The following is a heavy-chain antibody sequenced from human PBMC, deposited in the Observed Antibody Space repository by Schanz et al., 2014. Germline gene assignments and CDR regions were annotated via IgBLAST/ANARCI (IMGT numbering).Heavy chain of an antibody. CDR3: ASGVHVSSLQKGLQF. J-gene: IGHJ1*01. V-gene: IGHV3-48*01. CDR2: IATSSSTR. Sequence: EVRLVESGGGLVQPGGPLRLSCEAFGFDFNSYSMNWVRQVPGKGLEWLSYIATSSSTRHYADSVKGRVTISRDNAKNSVSLQMRRLRVEDTAVYYCASGVHVSSLQKGLQFWGRGTLVIVSS. CDR1: GFDFNSYS. D-gene: IGHD3-10*01.